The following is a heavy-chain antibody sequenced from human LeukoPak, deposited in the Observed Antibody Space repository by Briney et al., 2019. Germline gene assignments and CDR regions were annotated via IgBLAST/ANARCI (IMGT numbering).Heavy chain of an antibody. J-gene: IGHJ3*02. D-gene: IGHD3-10*01. CDR2: IYYSGST. V-gene: IGHV4-61*01. Sequence: SETLSLTCTVSGGSVSSGTYYGSWIRQPPGEGLEWIGYIYYSGSTNYNPSLKSRVTISVDTSKNQFSLKLSSVTAADTAVYYCARVEWFGELSPFDIWGQGTMVTVSS. CDR3: ARVEWFGELSPFDI. CDR1: GGSVSSGTYY.